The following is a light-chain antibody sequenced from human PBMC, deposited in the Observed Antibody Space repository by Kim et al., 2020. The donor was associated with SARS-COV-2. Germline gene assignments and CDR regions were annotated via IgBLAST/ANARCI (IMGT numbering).Light chain of an antibody. J-gene: IGLJ2*01. V-gene: IGLV1-44*01. CDR2: GDN. CDR1: SSNIGGGA. Sequence: GQNVSIYCSGSSSNIGGGAVDWFQQFPGTAPKLLIYGDNHRPLGVPDRFSASTSGTSASLAISGLQFVDEADYYCASWDNSLNGPVFGGGTQLTVL. CDR3: ASWDNSLNGPV.